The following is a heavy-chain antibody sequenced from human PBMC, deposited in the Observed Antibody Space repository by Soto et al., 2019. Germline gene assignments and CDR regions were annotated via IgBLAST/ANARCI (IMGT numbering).Heavy chain of an antibody. CDR2: IYYRGDT. CDR3: ARAFSYDSSVGPGYFDY. J-gene: IGHJ4*02. Sequence: SETLSLTCSVTGGSISSSSYYWGWIRQSPGMGLEWIGTIYYRGDTYYNPSLNSRVTMSVDTSKNQFSLKMTSVTAADPAVYYCARAFSYDSSVGPGYFDYWGQGTLVTVSS. CDR1: GGSISSSSYY. D-gene: IGHD3-22*01. V-gene: IGHV4-39*01.